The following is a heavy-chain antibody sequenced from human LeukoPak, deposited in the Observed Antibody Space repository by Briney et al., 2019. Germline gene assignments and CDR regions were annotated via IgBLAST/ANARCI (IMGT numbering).Heavy chain of an antibody. CDR3: ASRDYGSTWSDP. D-gene: IGHD4/OR15-4a*01. V-gene: IGHV5-51*01. Sequence: GESLKTSCKGFRYSLSTYWIGWVRQPPGRGLEWMGIIHPGDYTTQYTSSFQGQVTISVDKSTGTAYLQWNSLKASDTAMYYCASRDYGSTWSDPWGQGTLVTVSS. CDR2: IHPGDYTT. J-gene: IGHJ5*02. CDR1: RYSLSTYW.